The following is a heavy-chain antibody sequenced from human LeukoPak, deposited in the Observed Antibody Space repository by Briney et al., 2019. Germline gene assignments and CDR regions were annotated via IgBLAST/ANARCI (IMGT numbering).Heavy chain of an antibody. CDR2: ISGSGGST. CDR1: GFTFSSYA. CDR3: ANDCSSTSCHQGLFDY. Sequence: GGSLRLSCAASGFTFSSYAMSWVRQAPGKGQEWVSAISGSGGSTYYADSVKGRFTISRDNSKNTLYLQMNSLRAEDTAVYYCANDCSSTSCHQGLFDYWGQGTLVTVSS. J-gene: IGHJ4*02. D-gene: IGHD2-2*01. V-gene: IGHV3-23*01.